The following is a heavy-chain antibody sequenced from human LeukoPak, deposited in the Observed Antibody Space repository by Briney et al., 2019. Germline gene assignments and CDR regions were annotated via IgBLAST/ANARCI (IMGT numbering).Heavy chain of an antibody. V-gene: IGHV3-21*01. J-gene: IGHJ4*02. D-gene: IGHD5-18*01. CDR1: GFSLSSYN. Sequence: GGSLRLSCVASGFSLSSYNMNWVRQAPGKGLEWVSSISTSSYYIYYTDSVRGRFIISRDNTRNSLYLQMNSLRAEDTAVYYCAPQRGFRLLDRYFESWGQGTLVTVSS. CDR3: APQRGFRLLDRYFES. CDR2: ISTSSYYI.